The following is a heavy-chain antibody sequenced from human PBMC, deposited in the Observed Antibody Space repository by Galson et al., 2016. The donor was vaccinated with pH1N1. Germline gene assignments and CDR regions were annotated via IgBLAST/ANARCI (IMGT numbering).Heavy chain of an antibody. V-gene: IGHV4-4*07. CDR1: GGSISGNY. Sequence: SETLSLTCTASGGSISGNYWSWIRQPAGKGLVWIGRIFSSGSTKYNPSLKSRVTMSVDTSRNQFSLKVNSVTAADTAVYYCARDRDAQGYYLDYWGQGILVTVSS. CDR2: IFSSGST. D-gene: IGHD2-15*01. J-gene: IGHJ4*02. CDR3: ARDRDAQGYYLDY.